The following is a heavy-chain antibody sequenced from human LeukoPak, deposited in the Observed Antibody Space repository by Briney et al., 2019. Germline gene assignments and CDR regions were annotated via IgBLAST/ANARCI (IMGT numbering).Heavy chain of an antibody. CDR3: ARAGGYYSYYYGMDV. CDR2: IYYSGST. CDR1: GGSISSYY. J-gene: IGHJ6*02. V-gene: IGHV4-59*01. D-gene: IGHD3-10*01. Sequence: PSETLSLTCTVSGGSISSYYWSWIRQPPGKGLEWIGYIYYSGSTNHNPSLKSRVTISVDTSKNQFSLKLSSVTAADTAVYYCARAGGYYSYYYGMDVWGQGTTVTVSS.